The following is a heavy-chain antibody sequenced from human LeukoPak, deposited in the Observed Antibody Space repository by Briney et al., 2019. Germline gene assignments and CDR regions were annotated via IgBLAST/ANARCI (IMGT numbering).Heavy chain of an antibody. CDR2: INWNGGST. CDR3: ARDTYYYDSSGYFDY. V-gene: IGHV3-20*04. J-gene: IGHJ4*02. CDR1: GFTFDDYG. Sequence: PGGSLRLSCAASGFTFDDYGMSWVRQAPGKGLEWVSGINWNGGSTGYADSVKGRFTISRDNAKNSLYLQMNSLRAEDTALYFCARDTYYYDSSGYFDYWGQGTLVTVPS. D-gene: IGHD3-22*01.